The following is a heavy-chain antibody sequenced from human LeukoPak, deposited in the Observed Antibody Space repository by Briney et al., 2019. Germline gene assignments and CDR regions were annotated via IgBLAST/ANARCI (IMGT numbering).Heavy chain of an antibody. CDR3: ARHSGSGWQALGY. J-gene: IGHJ4*02. Sequence: AASVKVSCKASGYTFSNYGISWVRQAPGLGLEWMGWTSYNGSTNYAQKFQDRVTMTTDTSTATAYMELRSLESDDTAVYYCARHSGSGWQALGYWGQGTLVTVSS. CDR1: GYTFSNYG. CDR2: TSYNGST. D-gene: IGHD6-19*01. V-gene: IGHV1-18*04.